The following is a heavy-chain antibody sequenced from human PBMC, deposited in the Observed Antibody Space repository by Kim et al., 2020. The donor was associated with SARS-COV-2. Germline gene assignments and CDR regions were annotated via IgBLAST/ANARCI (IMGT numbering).Heavy chain of an antibody. Sequence: GESLKISCKGSGYSFTSYWISWVRQMPGKGLEWMGRIDPSDSYTNYSPSFQGHVTISADKSISTAYLQWSSLKASDTAMYYCARHGGVAAILVGWFDPWGQGTLVTVSS. CDR3: ARHGGVAAILVGWFDP. J-gene: IGHJ5*02. D-gene: IGHD2-15*01. V-gene: IGHV5-10-1*01. CDR1: GYSFTSYW. CDR2: IDPSDSYT.